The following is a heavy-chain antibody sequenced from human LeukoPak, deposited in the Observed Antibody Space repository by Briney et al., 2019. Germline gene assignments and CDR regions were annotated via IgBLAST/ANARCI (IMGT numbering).Heavy chain of an antibody. V-gene: IGHV4-34*01. CDR3: ARGRVVVVAATNPRYFDY. J-gene: IGHJ4*02. CDR1: GGSFSGYY. Sequence: PSETLSLTCAVYGGSFSGYYWSWIRQPPGKGLEWIGEINHSGSTNYSPSLKSRVTISVDTSKNQFSLKLSSVTAADTAVYYCARGRVVVVAATNPRYFDYWGQGTLVTVSS. D-gene: IGHD2-15*01. CDR2: INHSGST.